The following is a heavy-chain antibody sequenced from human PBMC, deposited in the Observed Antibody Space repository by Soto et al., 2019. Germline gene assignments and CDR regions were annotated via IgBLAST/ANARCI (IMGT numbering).Heavy chain of an antibody. V-gene: IGHV4-4*02. CDR3: PRRGGVCSGVFMIEWLAF. D-gene: IGHD3-3*01. J-gene: IGHJ4*02. CDR1: CDSLYSSNF. Sequence: SETLSLTCDVSCDSLYSSNFWTSFRQTPGKGLELIGEIHHSGSTNHNPSLKSRVTISADKSKNQFFLNLASVTAADTAMYYCPRRGGVCSGVFMIEWLAFWGQGTHVPVSS. CDR2: IHHSGST.